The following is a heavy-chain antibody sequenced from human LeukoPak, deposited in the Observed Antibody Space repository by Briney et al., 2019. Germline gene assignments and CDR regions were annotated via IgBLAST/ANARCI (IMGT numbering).Heavy chain of an antibody. CDR2: ISSSSSYI. CDR1: GFTFSSYS. J-gene: IGHJ4*02. D-gene: IGHD5-18*01. Sequence: GGSPRLSCAASGFTFSSYSMNWVRQAPGKGLEWVSSISSSSSYIYYADSVKGRFTISRDNAKNSLYLQMNSLRAEDTAVYYCAREVPEVDTAYVGESRFPYYFDYWGQGTLVTVSS. V-gene: IGHV3-21*01. CDR3: AREVPEVDTAYVGESRFPYYFDY.